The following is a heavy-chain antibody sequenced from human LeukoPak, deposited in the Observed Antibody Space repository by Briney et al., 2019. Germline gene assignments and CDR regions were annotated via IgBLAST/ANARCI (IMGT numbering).Heavy chain of an antibody. V-gene: IGHV4-59*11. CDR3: ARHYDILTGYYL. D-gene: IGHD3-9*01. CDR1: GGSISSHY. Sequence: PSETLSLTCTVSGGSISSHYWSWTRQPPGKGLEWIGYIYYSGSTNYNPSLKSRVTISVDTSKNQFSLKLSSVTAADTAVYYCARHYDILTGYYLWGQGTLVTVSS. CDR2: IYYSGST. J-gene: IGHJ4*02.